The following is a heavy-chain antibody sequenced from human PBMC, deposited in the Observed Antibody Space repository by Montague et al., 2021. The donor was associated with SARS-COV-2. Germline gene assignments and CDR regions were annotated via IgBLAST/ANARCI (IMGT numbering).Heavy chain of an antibody. Sequence: SETLSLTCTVSGGSISSNNYYWDWIRQPPGKGLEWIGSIYDSGSSYYNPSLKSQVSISVDTSKNHFSLKLNSVTAADTAGYYCARRGRKLVPVATTNGGFDVWGQGTMVTVSS. CDR1: GGSISSNNYY. CDR3: ARRGRKLVPVATTNGGFDV. V-gene: IGHV4-39*02. D-gene: IGHD5-12*01. CDR2: IYDSGSS. J-gene: IGHJ3*01.